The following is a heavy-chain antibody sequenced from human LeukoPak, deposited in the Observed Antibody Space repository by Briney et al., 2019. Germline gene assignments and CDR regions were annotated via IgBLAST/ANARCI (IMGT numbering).Heavy chain of an antibody. V-gene: IGHV4-31*03. D-gene: IGHD4-17*01. CDR1: GGSISSGGYY. CDR3: ARSSTVTTLDY. Sequence: SETLSLTCTVSGGSISSGGYYWSWIRQHPGKGLEWIGYIYYSGSAYYNPSLKSRVTISVDTSKNQFSLKLSSVTAADTAVYYCARSSTVTTLDYWGQGTLVTVSS. CDR2: IYYSGSA. J-gene: IGHJ4*02.